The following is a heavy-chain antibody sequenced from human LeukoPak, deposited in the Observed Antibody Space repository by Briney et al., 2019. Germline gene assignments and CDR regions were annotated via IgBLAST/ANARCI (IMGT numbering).Heavy chain of an antibody. CDR1: GGSISGYY. CDR3: ARGSGYSSGWSNFDY. CDR2: IYYSGST. V-gene: IGHV4-59*12. Sequence: SETLSLTCTVSGGSISGYYWSWIRQPPGKGLEWIGNIYYSGSTYYSPSLKSRVTISVDTSKNQFSLKLSSVIAADTAVYYCARGSGYSSGWSNFDYWGQGTLVTVSS. D-gene: IGHD6-19*01. J-gene: IGHJ4*02.